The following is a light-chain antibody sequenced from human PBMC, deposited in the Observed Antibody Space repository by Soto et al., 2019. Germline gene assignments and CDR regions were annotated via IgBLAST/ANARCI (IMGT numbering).Light chain of an antibody. CDR1: SSDAGAYDY. J-gene: IGLJ1*01. CDR3: SSYTSSSPRV. V-gene: IGLV2-14*03. CDR2: EVS. Sequence: QSVLTQPASVPGSPGQSITISCTGTSSDAGAYDYVSWYQQHPDKAPKLMIYEVSNRPSGVSNRFSGSKSVNTATLTISGLQAEDEADYYCSSYTSSSPRVFGTGTKVTVL.